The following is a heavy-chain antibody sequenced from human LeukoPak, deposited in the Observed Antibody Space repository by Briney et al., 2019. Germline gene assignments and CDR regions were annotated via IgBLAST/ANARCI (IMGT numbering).Heavy chain of an antibody. D-gene: IGHD3-10*01. CDR3: ARGRLLNSMVRGVSPPRGWFDP. CDR1: GGSISSSSYY. J-gene: IGHJ5*02. CDR2: IYYSGST. V-gene: IGHV4-39*07. Sequence: SETLSLTCTVSGGSISSSSYYWGWIRQPPGKGLEWIGSIYYSGSTYYNPSLKSRVTISVDTSKNQFSLKLSSVTAADTAVYYCARGRLLNSMVRGVSPPRGWFDPWGQGTLVTVSS.